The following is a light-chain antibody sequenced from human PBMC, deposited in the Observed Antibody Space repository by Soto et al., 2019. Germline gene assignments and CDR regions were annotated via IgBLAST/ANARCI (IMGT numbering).Light chain of an antibody. Sequence: EIVMTQSPATLSVSPGERATLSCRASQSVSSNLAWYRQKPGQAPRLLIYGASTRATGIPARFSGSGSGTEFALTISSLQSEDFAVYYCQQYNYWPPITFGQGTRLEIK. V-gene: IGKV3-15*01. CDR2: GAS. CDR1: QSVSSN. J-gene: IGKJ5*01. CDR3: QQYNYWPPIT.